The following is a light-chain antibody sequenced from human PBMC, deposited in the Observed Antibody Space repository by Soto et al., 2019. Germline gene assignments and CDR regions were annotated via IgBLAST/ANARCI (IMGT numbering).Light chain of an antibody. Sequence: QSVLTQPASVSGSPGQSIIISCTGTSSDVGGYNYVSWYQQHPGKAPKLMIYEVSNRPSGVSNRFSGSKSGNTASLTISGLQAEDEADYYCSSYTSSSIDYVFGTGTKVTVL. J-gene: IGLJ1*01. CDR3: SSYTSSSIDYV. CDR2: EVS. V-gene: IGLV2-14*01. CDR1: SSDVGGYNY.